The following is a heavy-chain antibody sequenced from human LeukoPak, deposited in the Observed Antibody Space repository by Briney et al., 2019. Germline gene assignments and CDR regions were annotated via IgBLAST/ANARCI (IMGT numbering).Heavy chain of an antibody. CDR1: GFTFSSYA. J-gene: IGHJ6*02. CDR2: ISGSGGST. V-gene: IGHV3-23*01. D-gene: IGHD1-14*01. Sequence: GGSLGLSCAASGFTFSSYAMSWVRQAPGKGLEWVSAISGSGGSTYYADSVKGRFTISRDSSKNTLYLQMNSLRAEDTAVYYCAKGAQADRYYYYYYGMDVWGQGTTVTVSS. CDR3: AKGAQADRYYYYYYGMDV.